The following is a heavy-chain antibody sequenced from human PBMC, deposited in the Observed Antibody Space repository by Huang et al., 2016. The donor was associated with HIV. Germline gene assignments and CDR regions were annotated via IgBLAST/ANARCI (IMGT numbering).Heavy chain of an antibody. CDR3: ARDRDFYDSSGYWGFNYFDY. CDR2: INPRDGST. J-gene: IGHJ4*02. V-gene: IGHV1-46*01. CDR1: GYAFTSYY. D-gene: IGHD3-22*01. Sequence: QVQLVQSGAEVKKPGASVKVSCKASGYAFTSYYMHWVRQAPGKGLEWMGIINPRDGSTSYAQKFQGRVTTTRDTSTNTVFMELSSLRSEDTAVYYCARDRDFYDSSGYWGFNYFDYWGQGTLVTVSS.